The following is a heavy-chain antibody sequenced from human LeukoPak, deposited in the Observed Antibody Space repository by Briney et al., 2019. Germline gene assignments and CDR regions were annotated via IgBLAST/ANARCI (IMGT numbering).Heavy chain of an antibody. J-gene: IGHJ4*02. Sequence: GGSLRLSCAASGFTFTSYAMSWVRQAPGKGLEWVSAISGSGGSTYYADSVKGRFTITRDSSKNTLYLQMNSLRAEDTAVYYCAKRGMAGGPYFDYWGQGTLVTVSS. CDR3: AKRGMAGGPYFDY. CDR2: ISGSGGST. CDR1: GFTFTSYA. V-gene: IGHV3-23*01. D-gene: IGHD2-8*02.